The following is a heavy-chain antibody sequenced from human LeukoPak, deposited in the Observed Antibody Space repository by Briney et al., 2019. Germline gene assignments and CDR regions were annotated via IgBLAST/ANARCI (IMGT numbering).Heavy chain of an antibody. Sequence: PSETLSLTCTVSGESISGFYWNWIRQPPGKGLEWIGYIYYSGSTYYNPSLKSRVTISVDTSKNQFSLKLSSVTAADTAVYYCARDVDSSGYSPPSYFDYWGQGTLVSVSS. CDR1: GESISGFY. CDR2: IYYSGST. V-gene: IGHV4-59*12. J-gene: IGHJ4*02. D-gene: IGHD3-22*01. CDR3: ARDVDSSGYSPPSYFDY.